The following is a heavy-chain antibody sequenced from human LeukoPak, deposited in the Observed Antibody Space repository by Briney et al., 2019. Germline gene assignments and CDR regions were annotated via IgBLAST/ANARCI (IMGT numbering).Heavy chain of an antibody. CDR1: GFTFSVYA. J-gene: IGHJ4*02. CDR2: IISNGGST. V-gene: IGHV3-64D*06. Sequence: PGGSLRLSCSASGFTFSVYAIHWVRQAPGKGLEYVSTIISNGGSTYYADSVKGRFTISRDNSKNTVPLQMSSLRAEDTALYYCVKDGLAFSGGDCYSYFDYWGQGTLVTVSS. CDR3: VKDGLAFSGGDCYSYFDY. D-gene: IGHD2-21*02.